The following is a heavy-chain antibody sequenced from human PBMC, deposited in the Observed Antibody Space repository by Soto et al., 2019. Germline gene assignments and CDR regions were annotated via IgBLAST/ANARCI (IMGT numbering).Heavy chain of an antibody. CDR2: ISYDGSNK. CDR3: ARGPSSLTRFDY. D-gene: IGHD2-2*01. Sequence: PGGSLRLSCAASGFTFSSYAMHWVRQAPGEGLEWVAVISYDGSNKYYADSVKGQFTISRDNSKNTLYMQMNSLRDEDTAVYYCARGPSSLTRFDYWGQGTLVTVSS. J-gene: IGHJ4*02. V-gene: IGHV3-30-3*01. CDR1: GFTFSSYA.